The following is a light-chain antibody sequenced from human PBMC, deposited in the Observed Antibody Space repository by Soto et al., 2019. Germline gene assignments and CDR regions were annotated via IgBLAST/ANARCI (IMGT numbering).Light chain of an antibody. CDR1: SGHSTFV. J-gene: IGLJ3*02. CDR2: LNSDGSH. CDR3: QTCGTGIQV. Sequence: QLVLTQSPSASASLGASVKLTCTLSSGHSTFVIAWHQQQPEKGPRYLMKLNSDGSHTKGDGIPDRFSGSSSGAERYLIISSHQSEDEADYYCQTCGTGIQVFGGGTKLTVL. V-gene: IGLV4-69*01.